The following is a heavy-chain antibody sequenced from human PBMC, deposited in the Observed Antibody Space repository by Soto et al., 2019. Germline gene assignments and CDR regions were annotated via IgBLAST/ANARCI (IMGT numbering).Heavy chain of an antibody. CDR1: GYTFTSYG. D-gene: IGHD3-22*01. J-gene: IGHJ4*02. CDR3: ARVTTYYYDGSGYSGEY. V-gene: IGHV1-18*04. CDR2: ISAYNGNT. Sequence: QVQLVQSGAEVKKPGASVKVSCKASGYTFTSYGISWVRQAPGQGLEWMGWISAYNGNTNYAQKLQGRVTMTTDTSTSTAYVELRSLRSDDTAVYYCARVTTYYYDGSGYSGEYWGQGTLVTVSS.